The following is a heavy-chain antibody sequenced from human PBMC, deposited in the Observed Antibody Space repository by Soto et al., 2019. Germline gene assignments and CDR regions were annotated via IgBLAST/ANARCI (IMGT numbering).Heavy chain of an antibody. CDR1: GYTFTSYG. J-gene: IGHJ6*03. D-gene: IGHD6-13*01. CDR2: ISAYNGNT. CDR3: ARARAEHYSNKLYYYYYMDV. V-gene: IGHV1-18*03. Sequence: QVQLVQSGAEVKKPGASVKVSCKASGYTFTSYGISWVRQAPGQGLEWMGWISAYNGNTNYAQKLQGRVTMTTDTSTSTAYMELRSLRSDDMAVYYCARARAEHYSNKLYYYYYMDVWGKGTTVTVSS.